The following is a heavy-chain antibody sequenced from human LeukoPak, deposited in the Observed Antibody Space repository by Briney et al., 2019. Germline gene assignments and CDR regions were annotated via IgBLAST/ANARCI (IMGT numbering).Heavy chain of an antibody. CDR3: ATHGGNYYLDS. CDR1: GGSISSGGYY. J-gene: IGHJ4*02. CDR2: IYHSEST. D-gene: IGHD4-23*01. Sequence: SETLSLTCTVSGGSISSGGYYWSWIRQPPVKGLEWIGNIYHSESTQYNPSLKSRVTISADTSKNQFSLKLSSVTAADTAVYYCATHGGNYYLDSWGQGTLVTVSS. V-gene: IGHV4-39*01.